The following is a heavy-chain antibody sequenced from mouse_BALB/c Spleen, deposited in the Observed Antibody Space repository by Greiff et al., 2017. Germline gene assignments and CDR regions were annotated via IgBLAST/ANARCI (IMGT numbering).Heavy chain of an antibody. Sequence: EVQLQQSGPELVKPGASVKISCKASGYTFTDYNMHWVKQSHGKSLEWIGYIYPYNGGTGYNQKFKSKATLTVDNSSSTAYMELRSLTSEDSAVYYCARRVYGNYAMDYWGQGTSVTVSS. CDR2: IYPYNGGT. D-gene: IGHD2-1*01. CDR3: ARRVYGNYAMDY. CDR1: GYTFTDYN. V-gene: IGHV1S29*02. J-gene: IGHJ4*01.